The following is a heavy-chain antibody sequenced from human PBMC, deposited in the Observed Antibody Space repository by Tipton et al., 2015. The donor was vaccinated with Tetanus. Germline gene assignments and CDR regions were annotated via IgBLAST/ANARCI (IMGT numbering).Heavy chain of an antibody. V-gene: IGHV4-31*03. CDR3: ARERLREPFDY. CDR2: IYYSGST. J-gene: IGHJ4*02. D-gene: IGHD5-12*01. Sequence: TLSLTCTVSGGSISSGGYYWSWIRQHPGKGLEWIGYIYYSGSTYYNPSLKSRVTISVDTSKNQFSLKLSSVTAADTAVYYCARERLREPFDYWGQGTLVTVSS. CDR1: GGSISSGGYY.